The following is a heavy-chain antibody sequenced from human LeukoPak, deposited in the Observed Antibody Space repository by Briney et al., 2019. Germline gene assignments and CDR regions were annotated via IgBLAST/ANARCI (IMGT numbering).Heavy chain of an antibody. CDR3: ARGDRSAWFGELSDY. CDR1: GGSISSSSYY. Sequence: SETLSLTCTVSGGSISSSSYYWGWIRQPPGKGLEWIGSIYYSGSTYYNPSLKSRVTISVDTSKNQFSLKLSSVTAADTAVYYCARGDRSAWFGELSDYWGQGTLVTVSS. J-gene: IGHJ4*02. CDR2: IYYSGST. D-gene: IGHD3-10*01. V-gene: IGHV4-39*07.